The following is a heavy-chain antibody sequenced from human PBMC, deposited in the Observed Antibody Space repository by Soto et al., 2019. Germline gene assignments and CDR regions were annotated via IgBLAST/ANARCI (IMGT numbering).Heavy chain of an antibody. D-gene: IGHD3-22*01. Sequence: ASVKVSCKASGYTFTNYGISWVRQAPGQGLEWMGWISAYNGNTNYAQMLQGRVTMTTDTSTSTAYMELRSLRSDDTAVYYCARVKGSGYHNWFDPWGQGTLVTVSS. V-gene: IGHV1-18*01. J-gene: IGHJ5*02. CDR3: ARVKGSGYHNWFDP. CDR2: ISAYNGNT. CDR1: GYTFTNYG.